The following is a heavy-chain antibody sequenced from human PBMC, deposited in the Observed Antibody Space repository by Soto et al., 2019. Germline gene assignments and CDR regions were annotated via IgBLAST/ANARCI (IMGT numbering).Heavy chain of an antibody. V-gene: IGHV1-3*01. CDR2: IHAGNGNT. Sequence: QVHLVQSGTEVREPGASVKVSCRASGYTFTTSGIHWVRQAPGQSLEWMGWIHAGNGNTRYSQKFQGRVTITSDTSASTAYMDLSSLRFEDTAVYYCARDSARVQVPGTGWFDPWGQGTLVIVSS. CDR3: ARDSARVQVPGTGWFDP. J-gene: IGHJ5*02. D-gene: IGHD6-19*01. CDR1: GYTFTTSG.